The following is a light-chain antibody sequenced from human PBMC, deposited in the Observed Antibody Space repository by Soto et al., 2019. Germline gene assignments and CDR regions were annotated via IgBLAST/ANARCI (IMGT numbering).Light chain of an antibody. CDR3: QQYNSYSPT. J-gene: IGKJ1*01. Sequence: EIVMTQSPTTLSVSPGERATLSCRASQSVRSKLAWYQQKPGQAPRLLIYGASSRATGIPDRFSGSGSETEFTLTISGLQPGDSATYYCQQYNSYSPTFGQGTKVDIK. CDR2: GAS. V-gene: IGKV3D-15*01. CDR1: QSVRSK.